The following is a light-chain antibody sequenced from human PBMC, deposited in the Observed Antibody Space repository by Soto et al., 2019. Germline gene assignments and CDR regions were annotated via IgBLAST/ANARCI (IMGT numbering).Light chain of an antibody. Sequence: QSALTQPPSASGSPGQSVTISCTGNSSDVGGYNYVSWYQQHPGKAPKLMIYEVSKRPSGVPDRFSGSKSGNTASLTVSGLQAEDEADYYCSSYAGSNNLVFGRGTKVTVL. CDR3: SSYAGSNNLV. CDR1: SSDVGGYNY. CDR2: EVS. J-gene: IGLJ2*01. V-gene: IGLV2-8*01.